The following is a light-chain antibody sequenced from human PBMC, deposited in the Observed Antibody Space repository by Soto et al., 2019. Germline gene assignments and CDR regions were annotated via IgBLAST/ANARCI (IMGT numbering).Light chain of an antibody. CDR1: QTISSW. Sequence: DIQMTQSPSTVSASIGDRVTITCRASQTISSWLAWYQQKPGKAPKLLIHIASKLDTGVASRFSGSGSGTEFTLTISSLQPDDFATYYCQQYNSYPWTFGQGTRVDIK. CDR3: QQYNSYPWT. J-gene: IGKJ1*01. V-gene: IGKV1-5*03. CDR2: IAS.